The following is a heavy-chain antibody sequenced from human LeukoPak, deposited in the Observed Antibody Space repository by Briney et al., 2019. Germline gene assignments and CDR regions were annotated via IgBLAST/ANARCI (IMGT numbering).Heavy chain of an antibody. CDR3: AKDFGAGNEGWFDP. CDR1: GFTFNSYA. J-gene: IGHJ5*02. V-gene: IGHV3-23*01. CDR2: ISGSGGNT. Sequence: PGRSLRLSCAASGFTFNSYAMSWVRQAPGKGLEWVSAISGSGGNTYYADSVKGRFTISRDKSKNTLYLQMNSLRAEDTAIYYCAKDFGAGNEGWFDPWGQGTLVTVSS. D-gene: IGHD3-10*01.